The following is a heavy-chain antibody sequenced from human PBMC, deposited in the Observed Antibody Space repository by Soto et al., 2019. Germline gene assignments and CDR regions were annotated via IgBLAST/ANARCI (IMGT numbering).Heavy chain of an antibody. D-gene: IGHD3-10*01. CDR2: IYHSGST. J-gene: IGHJ4*02. V-gene: IGHV4-30-2*01. Sequence: QLQLQESGSGLVKASQTRSLTCAVSGGTISSGGYSWSWIRQPPGKGLEWIGYIYHSGSTYYNPSLKSRVTISVDRSKNQFSLKLSSVTAADTAVYYCARASRAYGSGSYCDYWGQGTLVTVSS. CDR1: GGTISSGGYS. CDR3: ARASRAYGSGSYCDY.